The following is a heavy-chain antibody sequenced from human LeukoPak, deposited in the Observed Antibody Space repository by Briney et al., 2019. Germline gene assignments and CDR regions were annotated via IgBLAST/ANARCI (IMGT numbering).Heavy chain of an antibody. CDR2: ISSSSSYI. CDR1: GFTFSSYS. V-gene: IGHV3-21*01. CDR3: ARDADSYYYYGMDV. Sequence: GSLRLSCAASGFTFSSYSMNWVRQAPGKGLEWVSSISSSSSYIYYADSVKGRFTISRDNAKNSLNLQMNSLRAEDTAVYYCARDADSYYYYGMDVWGQGTTVTVSS. J-gene: IGHJ6*02.